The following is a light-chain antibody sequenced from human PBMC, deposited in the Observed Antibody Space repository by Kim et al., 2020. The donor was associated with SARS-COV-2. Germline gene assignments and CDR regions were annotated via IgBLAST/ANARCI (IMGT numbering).Light chain of an antibody. J-gene: IGLJ1*01. V-gene: IGLV2-14*03. Sequence: GQSITISCTGTSSDVGYYDYVSWYQQHPGKVPKLIISDVSNRPSGVSSRFSGSKSGNTAYLTISGLQDEDEADYCCCSHARGSAYVFGTGTKVTVL. CDR3: CSHARGSAYV. CDR2: DVS. CDR1: SSDVGYYDY.